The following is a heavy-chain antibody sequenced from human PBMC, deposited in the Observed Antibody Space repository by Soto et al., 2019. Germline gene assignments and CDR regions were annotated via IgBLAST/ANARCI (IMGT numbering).Heavy chain of an antibody. CDR3: ARTKTYYYDSSGYSPRVYFDY. D-gene: IGHD3-22*01. CDR1: GGSISSYY. V-gene: IGHV4-59*01. CDR2: IYYSGST. J-gene: IGHJ4*02. Sequence: SETLSLTCTVSGGSISSYYWSWIRQPPGKGLEWIGYIYYSGSTNYNPSLKSRVTISVDTSKNQFPLKLSSVTAADTAVYYCARTKTYYYDSSGYSPRVYFDYWGQGTLVTVSS.